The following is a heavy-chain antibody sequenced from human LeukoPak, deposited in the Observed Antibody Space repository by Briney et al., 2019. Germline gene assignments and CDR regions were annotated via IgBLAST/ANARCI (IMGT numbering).Heavy chain of an antibody. D-gene: IGHD5-12*01. CDR2: ISYDRSKK. J-gene: IGHJ4*02. CDR1: GFTFSSYG. Sequence: ALRLSCAASGFTFSSYGMHWGRQSPGPGLEWVAVISYDRSKKYYADSVNGRFTISRDNSKNTLYLQMNSLRAEDTAVYYCAKDLESGYDAYYFDYWGQGKGVTVSS. CDR3: AKDLESGYDAYYFDY. V-gene: IGHV3-30*18.